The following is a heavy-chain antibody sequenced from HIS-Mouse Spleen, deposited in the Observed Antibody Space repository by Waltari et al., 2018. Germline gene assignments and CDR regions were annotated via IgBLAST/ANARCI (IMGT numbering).Heavy chain of an antibody. J-gene: IGHJ2*01. Sequence: QLQLQESGPGLVKPSETLSLPCSVSGGSISSSNYYWGWIRQPPGKGLEWIGSIYYSGSTYYNPSLKSRVTISVDTSKNQFSLKLSSVTAADTAVYYCAREIPYSSSWYDWYFDLWGRGTLVTVSS. D-gene: IGHD6-13*01. V-gene: IGHV4-39*07. CDR2: IYYSGST. CDR3: AREIPYSSSWYDWYFDL. CDR1: GGSISSSNYY.